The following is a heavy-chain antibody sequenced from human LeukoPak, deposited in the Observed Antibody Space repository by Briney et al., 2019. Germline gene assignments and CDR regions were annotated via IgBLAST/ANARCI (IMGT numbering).Heavy chain of an antibody. D-gene: IGHD2-8*01. J-gene: IGHJ6*02. V-gene: IGHV3-74*01. CDR2: IHSDGSTT. CDR3: VRDRGDGRNYYYGMDV. Sequence: GGSLRLSCAASGFTISTYWMHWVRQAPGKGLVWVSRIHSDGSTTDYADSVKGRFTISRDNAKNTLYLQMNSLGVEDTAVYYCVRDRGDGRNYYYGMDVWGQGTTATVSS. CDR1: GFTISTYW.